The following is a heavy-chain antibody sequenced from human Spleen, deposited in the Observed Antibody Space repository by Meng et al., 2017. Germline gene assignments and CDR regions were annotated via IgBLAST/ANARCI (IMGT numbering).Heavy chain of an antibody. CDR1: GGSFSGYY. V-gene: IGHV4-34*01. D-gene: IGHD3-22*01. CDR3: ARYVFDSSSLYSNWFDP. CDR2: INHSGST. J-gene: IGHJ5*02. Sequence: QVQLQQWGAGLLKPSETLSLTCAVYGGSFSGYYWSWIRQPPGKGLEWIGEINHSGSTNYNPSLKSRVTISVDTSKNQLSLKLSSMTAADTAVYYCARYVFDSSSLYSNWFDPWGQGTLVTVSS.